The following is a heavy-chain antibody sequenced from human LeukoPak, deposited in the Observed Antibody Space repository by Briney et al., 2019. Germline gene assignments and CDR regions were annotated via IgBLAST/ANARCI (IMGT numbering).Heavy chain of an antibody. CDR3: ARPSFGGGFDY. J-gene: IGHJ4*02. CDR2: INHSGST. D-gene: IGHD3-10*01. V-gene: IGHV4-34*01. Sequence: SETLSLTCAVYGGSFSGYYWSWIRQPPGKGLEWIGEINHSGSTNYNPSLKSRVTISVDTSKNQFSLKLSSVTAADTAVYYCARPSFGGGFDYWGQGTLVTVSS. CDR1: GGSFSGYY.